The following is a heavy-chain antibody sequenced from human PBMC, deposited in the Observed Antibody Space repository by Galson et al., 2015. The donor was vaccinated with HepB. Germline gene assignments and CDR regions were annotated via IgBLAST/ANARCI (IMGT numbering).Heavy chain of an antibody. CDR2: ISWNSGSI. CDR3: AKDQYSSISGTIDP. CDR1: GFTFDDYA. D-gene: IGHD6-13*01. Sequence: SLRLSCAASGFTFDDYAMHWVRQAPGKGLEWVSGISWNSGSIGYADSVKGRFTISRDNAKNSLYLQMNSLRPEDTAFYYCAKDQYSSISGTIDPWGQGTLVTVSS. V-gene: IGHV3-9*01. J-gene: IGHJ5*02.